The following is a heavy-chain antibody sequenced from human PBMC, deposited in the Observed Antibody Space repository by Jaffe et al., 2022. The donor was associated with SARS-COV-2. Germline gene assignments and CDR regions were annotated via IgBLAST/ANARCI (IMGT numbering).Heavy chain of an antibody. CDR2: IGTAGDT. V-gene: IGHV3-13*01. Sequence: EVQLVESGGGLVQPGGSLRLSCAASGFTFSSYDMHWVRQATGKGLEWVSAIGTAGDTYYPGSVKGRFTISRENAKNSLYLQMNSLRAGDTAVYYCARSLFTVTTGHDGAFDIWGQGTMVTVSS. D-gene: IGHD4-4*01. CDR1: GFTFSSYD. CDR3: ARSLFTVTTGHDGAFDI. J-gene: IGHJ3*02.